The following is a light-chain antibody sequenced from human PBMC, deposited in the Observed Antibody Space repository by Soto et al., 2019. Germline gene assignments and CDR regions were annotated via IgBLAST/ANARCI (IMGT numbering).Light chain of an antibody. Sequence: DIQMTQSPSSLSASVGDRVTITCRASQGINNYLIWYQQKPGKAPELLIYDAFSLQTGVPSRFSGGASGTDFTLTISSLQPEDVATYYCQQYYTLPPTFGQGTKLEI. CDR2: DAF. J-gene: IGKJ2*01. CDR3: QQYYTLPPT. CDR1: QGINNY. V-gene: IGKV1-33*01.